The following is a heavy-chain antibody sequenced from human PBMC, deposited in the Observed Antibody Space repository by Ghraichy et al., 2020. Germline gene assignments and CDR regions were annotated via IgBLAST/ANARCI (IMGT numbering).Heavy chain of an antibody. Sequence: SQTLSLTCFVSGGSIDNYYWTWIRQPAGKELQWIGRIYSSGGTVYNPSLKSRVTMSVDTSKNQFSLNLRSMTAADAAVYYCARHPPVRASNYGSTFYDYHVDVWGQGTAVIVAS. J-gene: IGHJ6*02. CDR3: ARHPPVRASNYGSTFYDYHVDV. CDR1: GGSIDNYY. CDR2: IYSSGGT. V-gene: IGHV4-4*07. D-gene: IGHD3-10*01.